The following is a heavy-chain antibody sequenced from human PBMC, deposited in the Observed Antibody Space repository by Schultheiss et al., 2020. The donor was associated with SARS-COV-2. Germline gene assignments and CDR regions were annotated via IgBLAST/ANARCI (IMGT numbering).Heavy chain of an antibody. CDR2: INHSGST. V-gene: IGHV4-34*01. D-gene: IGHD2-15*01. Sequence: SETLSLTCAVYGGSFRGYYWSWIRQPPGKGLEWIGEINHSGSTNYNPSLKSRVTISVDTSKNQFSLKLSSVTAADTAVYYCARGFGGSCYNYWGQGTLVTVSS. CDR3: ARGFGGSCYNY. CDR1: GGSFRGYY. J-gene: IGHJ4*02.